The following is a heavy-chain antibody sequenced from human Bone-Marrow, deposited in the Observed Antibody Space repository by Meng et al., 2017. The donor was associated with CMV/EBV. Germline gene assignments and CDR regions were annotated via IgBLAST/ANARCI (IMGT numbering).Heavy chain of an antibody. Sequence: KASGYTLIGYYVHWVRQAPGQGLEWMGWINTNSGDTNYAQKFQGRVTMTRDTSISTAYMELSRLRSDDTAVYYCARDHPDCSSTNCYTWGLGTLVTVSS. D-gene: IGHD2-2*01. CDR1: GYTLIGYY. V-gene: IGHV1-2*02. CDR3: ARDHPDCSSTNCYT. CDR2: INTNSGDT. J-gene: IGHJ5*02.